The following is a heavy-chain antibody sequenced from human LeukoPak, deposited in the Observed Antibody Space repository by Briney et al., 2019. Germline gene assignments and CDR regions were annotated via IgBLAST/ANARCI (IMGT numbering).Heavy chain of an antibody. D-gene: IGHD4-11*01. Sequence: SETLSLTCTVSGGSISSYYWSWIRQPAGKGLEWIGRIYTSGSTNYNPSLKSRVTMSVDTSKNQFSLKLSSVTAADTAVYYCARRISIPPDHYFDYWGQGTLVTVSS. J-gene: IGHJ4*02. V-gene: IGHV4-4*07. CDR2: IYTSGST. CDR3: ARRISIPPDHYFDY. CDR1: GGSISSYY.